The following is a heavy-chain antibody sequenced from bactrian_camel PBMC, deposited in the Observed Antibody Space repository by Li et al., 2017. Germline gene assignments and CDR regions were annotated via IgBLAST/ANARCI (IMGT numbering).Heavy chain of an antibody. V-gene: IGHV3S55*01. CDR1: GLSFHRYC. Sequence: HVQLVESGGGSVQAGGSLRLSCGAAGLSFHRYCQAWFRQAPGKEREGVATIDGGGTTHYSDSVKGRFTISVNMDNFTLNLQMNSLKPEDTGTYYCATMSDICALDSGAGGRFRYWGQGTQVTVS. D-gene: IGHD4*01. CDR2: IDGGGTT. J-gene: IGHJ6*01. CDR3: ATMSDICALDSGAGGRFRY.